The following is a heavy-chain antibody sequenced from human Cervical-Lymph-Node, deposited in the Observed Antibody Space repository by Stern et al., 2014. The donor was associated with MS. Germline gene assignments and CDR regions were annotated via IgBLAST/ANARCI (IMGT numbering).Heavy chain of an antibody. J-gene: IGHJ4*02. Sequence: QVQLQESGPGLVKPSETLSLTCTVSGGSISSYYWSWIRQPPGKGLEWIGYIYYSGSTNYNPSLKSRVTISVDTSKNQFSLKLSSVTAADTAVYYCARGAGSWRFDYWGQGTLVTVSS. V-gene: IGHV4-59*01. CDR1: GGSISSYY. CDR3: ARGAGSWRFDY. D-gene: IGHD6-13*01. CDR2: IYYSGST.